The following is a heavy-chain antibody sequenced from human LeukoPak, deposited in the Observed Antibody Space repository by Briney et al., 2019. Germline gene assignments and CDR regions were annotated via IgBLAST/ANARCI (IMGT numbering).Heavy chain of an antibody. J-gene: IGHJ4*02. Sequence: PSETLSLTCAVSGGSISSSNWWSWVRQPPGKGLEWTGEIYHSGNTNYNPSLRSRVTISLDKSKNQFSLKMSSVTAADTAVYYCARTTYDSSGYLSDYWGQGTLVTVSS. CDR1: GGSISSSNW. CDR2: IYHSGNT. V-gene: IGHV4-4*02. CDR3: ARTTYDSSGYLSDY. D-gene: IGHD3-22*01.